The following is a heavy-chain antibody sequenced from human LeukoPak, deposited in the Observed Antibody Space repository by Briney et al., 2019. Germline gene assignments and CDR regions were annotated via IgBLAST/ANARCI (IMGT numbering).Heavy chain of an antibody. V-gene: IGHV4-39*07. J-gene: IGHJ6*03. Sequence: SETLSLTCTVSSGSIISNNDYWGWIRHPPGKGLELIATIHYSGSTYYNPSLKSRVTISGDTSQNQFSLRLSSLTATDTAVYYCARILARQFTSFSDSSPYTYYYMDVWGKGTTVTVSS. CDR2: IHYSGST. CDR1: SGSIISNNDY. CDR3: ARILARQFTSFSDSSPYTYYYMDV. D-gene: IGHD2/OR15-2a*01.